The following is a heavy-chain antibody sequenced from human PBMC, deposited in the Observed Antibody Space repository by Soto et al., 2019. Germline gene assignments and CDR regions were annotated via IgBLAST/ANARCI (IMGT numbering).Heavy chain of an antibody. CDR2: INSDGSST. J-gene: IGHJ6*02. Sequence: PGGSLRLSCAASGFTFSSYWMHWVRQAPGKGLVWVSRINSDGSSTSYADSVKGRFTISRDNAKNTLYLQMNSLRAEDTAVYYCARDPEPSPKYDFWSGYAKDYYYGMDVWGQGTTVTVS. CDR3: ARDPEPSPKYDFWSGYAKDYYYGMDV. CDR1: GFTFSSYW. D-gene: IGHD3-3*01. V-gene: IGHV3-74*01.